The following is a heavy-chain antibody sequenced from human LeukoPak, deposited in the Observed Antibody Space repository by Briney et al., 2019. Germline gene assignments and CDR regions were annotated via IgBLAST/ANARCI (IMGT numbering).Heavy chain of an antibody. D-gene: IGHD3-16*01. CDR1: GFTFSSYA. J-gene: IGHJ5*02. Sequence: PGGSLRLSCAASGFTFSSYAMTWVRQAPGKGLEWASSISGGSDSTYYADSVKGRCTISRDNSKSMLYLQMNSLRAEDTAIYYCATKRGEGTQLNYMWFDPWGQGTLVTVSS. V-gene: IGHV3-23*01. CDR3: ATKRGEGTQLNYMWFDP. CDR2: ISGGSDST.